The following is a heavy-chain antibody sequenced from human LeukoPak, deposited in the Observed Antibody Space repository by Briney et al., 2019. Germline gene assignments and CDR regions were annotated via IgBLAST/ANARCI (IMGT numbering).Heavy chain of an antibody. CDR1: GFTFSNYW. V-gene: IGHV3-7*04. CDR2: IKQDGSEI. Sequence: PGGSLRLSCAASGFTFSNYWMTWVRQAPGKGREWVAKIKQDGSEIYYVVSVTGRFTILRDNAKNSVFLQMNSLRAEDTAVYYCAKDSGTYAFDYWGQGTLVTVSS. CDR3: AKDSGTYAFDY. D-gene: IGHD1-26*01. J-gene: IGHJ4*02.